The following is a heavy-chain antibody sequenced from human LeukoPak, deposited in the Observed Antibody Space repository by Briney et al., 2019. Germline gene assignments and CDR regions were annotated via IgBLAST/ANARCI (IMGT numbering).Heavy chain of an antibody. Sequence: PGGSLRLSCAASGFTFSSFWMSWVRQAPGKGLEWVANIKQDGSEKDYVDSVKGRFTISRDNAKNSLYLQMNSLRAGDTAVYYCARSGYLYFDYWGQGTLVTVSS. CDR1: GFTFSSFW. CDR2: IKQDGSEK. D-gene: IGHD3-3*01. J-gene: IGHJ4*02. V-gene: IGHV3-7*01. CDR3: ARSGYLYFDY.